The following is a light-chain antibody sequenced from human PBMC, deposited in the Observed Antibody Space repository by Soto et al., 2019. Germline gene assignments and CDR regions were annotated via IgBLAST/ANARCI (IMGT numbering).Light chain of an antibody. Sequence: DIQMTQSPSTLSASVGDIVTITCGASQSISSWLAWYQQKPGKAPKLLIYMTSSLESGDPSRFSGSGSGTEFTLTISSLQPDDFATYYCQQYNSYSPTFGQGTKVEIK. V-gene: IGKV1-5*03. CDR3: QQYNSYSPT. J-gene: IGKJ1*01. CDR1: QSISSW. CDR2: MTS.